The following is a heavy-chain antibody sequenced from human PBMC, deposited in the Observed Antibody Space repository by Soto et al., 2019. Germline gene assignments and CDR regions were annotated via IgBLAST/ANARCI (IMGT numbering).Heavy chain of an antibody. J-gene: IGHJ4*02. Sequence: QVQFVQSGAEVKKPGASVKVSCKASGYTFTSYAMHWVRQAPGQRLEWMGWINAGNGNTKYSQKFQGRVTITRDTSASTAYMELSSLRSEDTALYYCARGPGGPDGPGDHWGQGTLVTVSS. CDR2: INAGNGNT. CDR3: ARGPGGPDGPGDH. CDR1: GYTFTSYA. V-gene: IGHV1-3*01. D-gene: IGHD2-15*01.